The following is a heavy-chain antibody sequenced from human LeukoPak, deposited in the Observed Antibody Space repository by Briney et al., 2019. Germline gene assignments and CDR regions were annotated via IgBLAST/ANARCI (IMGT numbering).Heavy chain of an antibody. D-gene: IGHD1-26*01. CDR2: ISSSSSTI. V-gene: IGHV3-48*02. J-gene: IGHJ3*02. CDR3: ARGLEGATGSDAFDI. Sequence: GGSLRLSCAASGFTFSSYSMNWVRQAPGKGLEWVSYISSSSSTIYYADSVKGRFTISRDNAKNSLYLQMNSLRDEDTAVYYCARGLEGATGSDAFDIWGQGTMVTVSS. CDR1: GFTFSSYS.